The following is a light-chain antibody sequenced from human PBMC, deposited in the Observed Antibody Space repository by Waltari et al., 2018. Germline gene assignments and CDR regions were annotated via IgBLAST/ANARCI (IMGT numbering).Light chain of an antibody. CDR1: IRDVGGYKY. Sequence: QSALTQPASVSGSPGQSINISCTGTIRDVGGYKYVSWYQQHPGGVPRLLIYDVVKRPSGVSSRVSGSKSDNTARLTISGLQAADEAHYYCSSFTSSSSFVFGSGTKVTV. V-gene: IGLV2-14*03. CDR2: DVV. J-gene: IGLJ1*01. CDR3: SSFTSSSSFV.